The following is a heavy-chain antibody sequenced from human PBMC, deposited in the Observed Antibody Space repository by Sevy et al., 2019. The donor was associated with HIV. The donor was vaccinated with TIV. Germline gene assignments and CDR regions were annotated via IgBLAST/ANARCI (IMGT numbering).Heavy chain of an antibody. CDR1: GYTLRELS. Sequence: ASVKVSCKVSGYTLRELSMHWVRQAPGKGLEWMGGFDPEDGETVYAQKFQGRVTMTEDTSTNTANMELSSLRSEDTAMSDCATGFPGEYPECGRIRCFTDYFAYWGQGALVTVSS. V-gene: IGHV1-24*01. CDR3: ATGFPGEYPECGRIRCFTDYFAY. J-gene: IGHJ4*02. CDR2: FDPEDGET. D-gene: IGHD3-3*02.